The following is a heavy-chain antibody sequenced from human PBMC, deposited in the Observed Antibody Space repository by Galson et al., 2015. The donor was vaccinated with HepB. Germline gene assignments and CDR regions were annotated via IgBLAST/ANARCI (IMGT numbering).Heavy chain of an antibody. Sequence: SLRLSCAASGFTFSIHAMHWVRQAPGKGLEWVAVILYDGSEKYYADSVKGRFTISRDNSKNTLSLQMSSLRPEDTAVYYCVKRGSGSYSDFDNWGQGALVTVSS. CDR2: ILYDGSEK. CDR3: VKRGSGSYSDFDN. J-gene: IGHJ4*02. D-gene: IGHD3-10*01. V-gene: IGHV3-30*18. CDR1: GFTFSIHA.